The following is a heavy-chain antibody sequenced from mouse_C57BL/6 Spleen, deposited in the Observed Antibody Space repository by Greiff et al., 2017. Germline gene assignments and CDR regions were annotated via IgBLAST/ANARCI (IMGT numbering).Heavy chain of an antibody. D-gene: IGHD3-3*01. CDR3: ASGGGRDWYFDV. V-gene: IGHV1-69*01. CDR1: GYTFTSYW. CDR2: IDPSDSYT. Sequence: QVQLQQPGAELVMPGASVKLSCKASGYTFTSYWMHWVKQRPGQGLEWIGEIDPSDSYTNYNQKFKGKSTLTVDKSSSTAYMQLSSLTSEDSAVYYCASGGGRDWYFDVWGTGTTVTVSS. J-gene: IGHJ1*03.